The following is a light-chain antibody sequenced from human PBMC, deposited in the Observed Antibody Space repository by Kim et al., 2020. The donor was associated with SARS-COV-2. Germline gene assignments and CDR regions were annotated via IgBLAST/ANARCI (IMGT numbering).Light chain of an antibody. Sequence: QYVLTQPPSVSAAPGQKVTISCSGSSSNIGKNFVSWYQQLPGTAPKLLIHDSYKRPSGIPDRFSGSRSGTSATLGITGLQTGDEADYYCGTWDNNLSEYVFGTGTKVTVL. CDR2: DSY. CDR3: GTWDNNLSEYV. CDR1: SSNIGKNF. V-gene: IGLV1-51*01. J-gene: IGLJ1*01.